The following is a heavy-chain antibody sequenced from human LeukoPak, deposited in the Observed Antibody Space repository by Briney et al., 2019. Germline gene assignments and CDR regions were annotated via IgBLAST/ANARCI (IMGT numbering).Heavy chain of an antibody. CDR2: FSGCGGST. CDR1: GFTFSSSS. J-gene: IGHJ4*02. Sequence: PGGSLRLSCAASGFTFSSSSMSWVRQAPGKGLEWVSVFSGCGGSTDYADSAKARFTITRNNSKNTLYLQMNSLRAEDTAIYYCAKGSGWYVWGQGTLATVSS. D-gene: IGHD6-19*01. V-gene: IGHV3-23*01. CDR3: AKGSGWYV.